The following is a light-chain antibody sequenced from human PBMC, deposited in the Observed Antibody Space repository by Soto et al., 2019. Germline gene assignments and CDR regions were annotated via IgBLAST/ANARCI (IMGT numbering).Light chain of an antibody. CDR2: HTS. CDR1: QSISSY. V-gene: IGKV3-11*01. J-gene: IGKJ5*01. CDR3: PQYNNWPIT. Sequence: IVLKQSPATLSLSPGERTTLSCRASQSISSYLAWYQQKPGQAPRLLIYHTSNRATGIPARFSGSGSGTDFTLTISSLEPEDFAVYYCPQYNNWPITFGQGTR.